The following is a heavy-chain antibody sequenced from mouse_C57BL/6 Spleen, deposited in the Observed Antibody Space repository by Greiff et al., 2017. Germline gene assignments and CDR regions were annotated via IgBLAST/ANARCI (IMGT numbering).Heavy chain of an antibody. CDR3: ARDYGSRSWYFDV. Sequence: QVQLQQSGAELVKPGASVKISCKASGYAFSSYWLNWVQQRPGKGLEWIGQIYPGDGDTNYNGKFKGKATLTADKSSSTAYMQLSSLTSEDSAVYVCARDYGSRSWYFDVWGTGTTVTVSS. CDR2: IYPGDGDT. J-gene: IGHJ1*03. V-gene: IGHV1-80*01. D-gene: IGHD1-1*01. CDR1: GYAFSSYW.